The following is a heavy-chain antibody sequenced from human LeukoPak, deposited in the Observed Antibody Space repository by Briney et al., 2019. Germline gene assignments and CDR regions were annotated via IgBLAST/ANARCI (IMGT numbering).Heavy chain of an antibody. CDR1: GFTFSSYA. CDR2: ISGSGGST. D-gene: IGHD6-19*01. J-gene: IGHJ4*02. V-gene: IGHV3-23*01. Sequence: PGGSLRLSCAASGFTFSSYAMSWVRQAPGKGLEWVSAISGSGGSTYYADSVKGRFTISRDNSKNTLYLQMNSLRAEDTAVYYCAKAFAAQQGLTLDYWGQGTLVTVSS. CDR3: AKAFAAQQGLTLDY.